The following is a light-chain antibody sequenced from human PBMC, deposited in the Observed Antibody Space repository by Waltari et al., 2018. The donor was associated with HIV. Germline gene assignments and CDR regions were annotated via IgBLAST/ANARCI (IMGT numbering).Light chain of an antibody. V-gene: IGLV1-44*01. J-gene: IGLJ2*01. CDR1: TSNIGTHT. Sequence: QSVLTQPPSASGTPGQGVTISCFGSTSNIGTHTVNWYQHLPGAAPKLIIFRNHQRPSGVPDRFSGSQSGTSAFLTITGLLSGDEATYYCAAWDASLHVVFGGGTQLTVL. CDR2: RNH. CDR3: AAWDASLHVV.